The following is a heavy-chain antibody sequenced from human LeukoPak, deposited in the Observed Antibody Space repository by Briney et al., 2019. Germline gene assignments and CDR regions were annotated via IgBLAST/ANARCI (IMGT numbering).Heavy chain of an antibody. CDR3: ARGAIFVGGVGARDY. D-gene: IGHD1-26*01. CDR1: GFTVTGNY. Sequence: PGGSLRLSCAASGFTVTGNYMSWVRQAPGKGLEWVSVIYSGGSTFYADSVKGRFTISRDNSKNTLFLQMHSLRAEDTAVYYCARGAIFVGGVGARDYWGQGTLVTVSS. J-gene: IGHJ4*02. CDR2: IYSGGST. V-gene: IGHV3-53*01.